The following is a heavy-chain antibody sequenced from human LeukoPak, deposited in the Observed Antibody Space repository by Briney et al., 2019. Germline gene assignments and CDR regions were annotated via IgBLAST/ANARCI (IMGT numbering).Heavy chain of an antibody. J-gene: IGHJ4*02. Sequence: ASVKVSCKASGYTFTSYGISWVRQAPGQGLEWMGWISAYNGNTNYAQKLQGRVTMTTDTSTSTVYMELRSLRSDDTAVYYCARDGLRFLEWLFNWGQGTLVTVSS. CDR2: ISAYNGNT. D-gene: IGHD3-3*01. CDR3: ARDGLRFLEWLFN. CDR1: GYTFTSYG. V-gene: IGHV1-18*01.